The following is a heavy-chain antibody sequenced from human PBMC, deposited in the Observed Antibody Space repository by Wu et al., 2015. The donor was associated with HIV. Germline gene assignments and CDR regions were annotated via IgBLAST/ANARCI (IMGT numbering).Heavy chain of an antibody. V-gene: IGHV1-69*05. D-gene: IGHD5-12*01. Sequence: QFQLVQSGAEVKKPGSSVKISCKASGDHFISYTISWVRQAPGQGLEWMGGINPLFGTTKHVQRFQDRVTFSTDESKRTVYMELSSLRNEDTAVYYCARNTDSVATSLYSLGVWGQGTTVTVSS. J-gene: IGHJ6*02. CDR3: ARNTDSVATSLYSLGV. CDR2: INPLFGTT. CDR1: GDHFISYT.